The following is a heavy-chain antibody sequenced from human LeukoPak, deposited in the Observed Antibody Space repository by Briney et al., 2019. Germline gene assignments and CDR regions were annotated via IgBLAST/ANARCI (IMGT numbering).Heavy chain of an antibody. CDR2: INTDTGNP. V-gene: IGHV7-4-1*02. Sequence: ASVKVSCKASGYTFTSYAMNWVRQAPGQGLEWMGWINTDTGNPTYAQGFTGRFVFSLDTSVSTAYLQISSLKAEDTAVYYCARGPPHYGSGGALEHWGQGTLVTVSS. D-gene: IGHD3-10*01. CDR1: GYTFTSYA. J-gene: IGHJ1*01. CDR3: ARGPPHYGSGGALEH.